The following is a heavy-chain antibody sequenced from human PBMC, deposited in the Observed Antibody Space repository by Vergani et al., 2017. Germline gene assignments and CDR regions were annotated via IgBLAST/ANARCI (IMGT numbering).Heavy chain of an antibody. D-gene: IGHD3-9*01. V-gene: IGHV1-46*03. CDR2: INSSGGHT. CDR3: ARGDYGILTGYRY. J-gene: IGHJ4*02. CDR1: GYTFSNYY. Sequence: QVQVVQSVAEVKKSGTSVKVSCKTSGYTFSNYYMHWVRQAPGQGLEWIGIINSSGGHTNYAQKFQGRVTMTRDTSTSTVYMGLSSRRSEDTAIYYCARGDYGILTGYRYWGQGTLVTVSA.